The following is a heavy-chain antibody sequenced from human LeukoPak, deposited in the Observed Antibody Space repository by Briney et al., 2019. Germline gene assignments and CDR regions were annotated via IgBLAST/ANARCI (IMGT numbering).Heavy chain of an antibody. CDR1: GFTFSSYG. D-gene: IGHD3-10*01. V-gene: IGHV3-30*02. Sequence: GGSLRLSCAASGFTFSSYGMHWVRQAPGKGLEWVAFIRYDGSNKYYADSVKGRFTISRDNSKNTLYMQMNSLRTEDTAVYYCASGNYYGSGRALDYWGQGTLVTVSS. CDR2: IRYDGSNK. J-gene: IGHJ4*02. CDR3: ASGNYYGSGRALDY.